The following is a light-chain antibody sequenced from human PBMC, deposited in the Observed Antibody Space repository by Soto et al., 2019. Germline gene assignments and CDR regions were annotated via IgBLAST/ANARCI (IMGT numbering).Light chain of an antibody. J-gene: IGKJ2*01. CDR1: QSVSSSY. Sequence: EIVLTQSPGTLSFSPGERATLSCRASQSVSSSYLAWYQQKPGQAPRLLIYGASSRATGIPDRFSGSGSGTDFTLTISRLEPEDFALYYCQQYGSSPPTIGQGTKLEIK. CDR3: QQYGSSPPT. CDR2: GAS. V-gene: IGKV3-20*01.